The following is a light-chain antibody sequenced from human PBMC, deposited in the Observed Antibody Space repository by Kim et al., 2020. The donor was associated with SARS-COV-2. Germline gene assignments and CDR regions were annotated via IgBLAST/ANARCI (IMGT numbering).Light chain of an antibody. Sequence: SPGERATLSCRASQRISVSYLAWYQQKPGQAPRLLIYAASTRATGIPIRFSGSGSGTDFTLTISRLEPEDIAVYYCQQYDRSPRTFGQGTKVEIK. CDR2: AAS. V-gene: IGKV3-20*01. CDR1: QRISVSY. J-gene: IGKJ1*01. CDR3: QQYDRSPRT.